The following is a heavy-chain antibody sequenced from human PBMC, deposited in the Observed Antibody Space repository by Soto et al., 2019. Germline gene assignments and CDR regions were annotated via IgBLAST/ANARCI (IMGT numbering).Heavy chain of an antibody. CDR1: GFTFSSYA. V-gene: IGHV3-23*01. J-gene: IGHJ5*02. D-gene: IGHD6-13*01. CDR2: ISGSGGST. Sequence: GGSLRLSCAASGFTFSSYAMSWVRQAPGKGLEWVSAISGSGGSTYYADSVEGRFTISRDNSKNTLYLQMNSLRAEDTAVYYCAKDPPHSSSWSNWFDPWGQGTLVTVSS. CDR3: AKDPPHSSSWSNWFDP.